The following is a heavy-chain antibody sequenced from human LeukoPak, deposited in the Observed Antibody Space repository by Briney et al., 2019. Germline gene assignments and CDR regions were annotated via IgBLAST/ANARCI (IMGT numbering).Heavy chain of an antibody. Sequence: SETLSLTCTVSGGSISSYYWSWIRQPAGKGLEWIGRIYTSGSTNYNPSLKSRVTMSVDTSKNQFSLRLSSVTAADTAVYYCARESLTWLQSRTSWFDPWGQGTLVTVSS. CDR2: IYTSGST. CDR3: ARESLTWLQSRTSWFDP. CDR1: GGSISSYY. D-gene: IGHD5-24*01. J-gene: IGHJ5*02. V-gene: IGHV4-4*07.